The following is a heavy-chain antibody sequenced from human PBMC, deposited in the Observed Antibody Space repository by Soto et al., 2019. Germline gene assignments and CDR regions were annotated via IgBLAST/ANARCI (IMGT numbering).Heavy chain of an antibody. J-gene: IGHJ4*02. V-gene: IGHV1-24*01. CDR3: TRDHYDSSGYYRFDY. CDR2: FDPEDGQT. Sequence: ASVKVSCKVSGDTLSELAMHWVRQAPGKGLEWMGRFDPEDGQTIYAQKFQGRVTMTGDTSADTAYMELSSLRSEDTAIYYCTRDHYDSSGYYRFDYWGQGTPVTVSS. CDR1: GDTLSELA. D-gene: IGHD3-22*01.